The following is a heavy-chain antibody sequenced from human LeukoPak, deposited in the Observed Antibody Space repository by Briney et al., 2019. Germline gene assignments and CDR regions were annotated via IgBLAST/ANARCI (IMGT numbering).Heavy chain of an antibody. J-gene: IGHJ3*02. CDR2: IYPGDSDT. CDR1: GSSFTSYW. V-gene: IGHV5-51*01. D-gene: IGHD5-24*01. CDR3: AVSGLQLTGDAFDI. Sequence: RSGKPLMISCMAPGSSFTSYWIGWVRQMPGKGLEWMGIIYPGDSDTTYSPSFQGHVTISADKSISTAYLQWSSLKASDTAMYYSAVSGLQLTGDAFDIWGQGTMVTVSS.